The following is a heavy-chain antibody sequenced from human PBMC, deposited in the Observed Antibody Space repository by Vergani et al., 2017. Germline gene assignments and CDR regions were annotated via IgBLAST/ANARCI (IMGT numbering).Heavy chain of an antibody. CDR3: AKEEWGIAAAGATPGFYMDV. D-gene: IGHD6-13*01. CDR1: GFTFSSYG. V-gene: IGHV3-30*18. Sequence: QVQLVESGGGVVQPGRSLRLSCAASGFTFSSYGMHWVRQAPGKGLEWVEVISYDGSNKSYADSVKGRFTISRDNSKNTLYLQMNSLRAEDTAVYYCAKEEWGIAAAGATPGFYMDVWGK. CDR2: ISYDGSNK. J-gene: IGHJ6*03.